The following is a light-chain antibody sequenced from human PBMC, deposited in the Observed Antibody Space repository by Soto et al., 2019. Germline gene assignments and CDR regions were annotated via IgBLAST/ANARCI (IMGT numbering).Light chain of an antibody. CDR2: NDH. J-gene: IGLJ1*01. Sequence: QSVLTQPPSASGTPGQRVTISCCGSSSNIGDNTVTCYQQIPGAAPRLLVYNDHQRPSGVPDRFSGSKSGTSASLVISVLLSEDEVYYYCAAWDVILYSNVFGSGTQVTV. CDR3: AAWDVILYSNV. V-gene: IGLV1-44*01. CDR1: SSNIGDNT.